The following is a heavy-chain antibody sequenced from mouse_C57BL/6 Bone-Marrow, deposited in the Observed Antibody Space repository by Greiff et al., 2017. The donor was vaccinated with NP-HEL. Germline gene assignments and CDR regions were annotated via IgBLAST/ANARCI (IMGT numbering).Heavy chain of an antibody. CDR3: ARHKRGFYYDSSYLAWFAY. V-gene: IGHV5-6*01. D-gene: IGHD1-1*01. J-gene: IGHJ3*01. CDR1: GFTFSSYG. CDR2: ISSGGSYT. Sequence: EVKLVESGGDLVKPGGSLKLSCAASGFTFSSYGMSWVRQTPDKRLEWVATISSGGSYTYYPASVKGRFTISRDNAKNTLYLQMDNLKSEDTSMYYCARHKRGFYYDSSYLAWFAYWGQGTLVTVSA.